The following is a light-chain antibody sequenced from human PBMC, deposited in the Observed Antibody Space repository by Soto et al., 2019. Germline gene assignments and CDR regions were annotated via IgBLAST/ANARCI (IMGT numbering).Light chain of an antibody. J-gene: IGKJ5*01. Sequence: EVVLTQSPGTLSLSPGERATLSCRASQRISSSYLGWYRQKPGQAPRLLIYGASSRATGIPARFSGSGSGTDFTLTITRLEPEDFAVYYCQQYGTSPITFGQGTRLEIK. CDR1: QRISSSY. CDR3: QQYGTSPIT. V-gene: IGKV3-20*01. CDR2: GAS.